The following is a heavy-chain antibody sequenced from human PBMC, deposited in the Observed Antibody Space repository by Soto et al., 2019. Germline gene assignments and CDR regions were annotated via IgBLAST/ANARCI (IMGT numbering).Heavy chain of an antibody. Sequence: QGQLQESGPGLVKPSQTLSLTCTVSGGSITSGVYYWSWIRQSPGKGLEWIGYIYSTGSTYYNPSLRSRIAISVDTSKNQFSLKLSAVTAADTAVYYCARDTSKDYRNHAGAAFHIWGQGTMVTVSS. CDR2: IYSTGST. D-gene: IGHD4-4*01. J-gene: IGHJ3*02. CDR3: ARDTSKDYRNHAGAAFHI. V-gene: IGHV4-30-4*01. CDR1: GGSITSGVYY.